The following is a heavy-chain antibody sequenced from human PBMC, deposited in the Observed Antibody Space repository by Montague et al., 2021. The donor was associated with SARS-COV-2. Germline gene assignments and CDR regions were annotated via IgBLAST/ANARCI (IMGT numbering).Heavy chain of an antibody. CDR2: INHSGST. CDR3: ARGGRQWLVIDPRYYFDY. D-gene: IGHD6-19*01. Sequence: SETLSLTCAVYGGSFSGYHWSWIRQPPGKGLEWIGEINHSGSTNYNPSLKGRVTISVDTSKNQFSLKLSSVTAADTAVYCCARGGRQWLVIDPRYYFDYWGQGTLVTVPS. V-gene: IGHV4-34*01. CDR1: GGSFSGYH. J-gene: IGHJ4*01.